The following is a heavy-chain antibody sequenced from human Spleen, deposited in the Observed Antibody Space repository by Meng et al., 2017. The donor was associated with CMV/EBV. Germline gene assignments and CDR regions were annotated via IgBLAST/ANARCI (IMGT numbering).Heavy chain of an antibody. J-gene: IGHJ5*02. CDR3: ARDVAQGGPNWFDP. D-gene: IGHD2-15*01. CDR1: GFTFSGYE. Sequence: GGSLRLSCTVSGFTFSGYEMSWVRQAPGKGLEWVSYISSSGSTIYYADSVKGRFTISRDNAKNSLYLQMNSLRAEDTAVYYCARDVAQGGPNWFDPWGQGTLVTVSS. V-gene: IGHV3-48*03. CDR2: ISSSGSTI.